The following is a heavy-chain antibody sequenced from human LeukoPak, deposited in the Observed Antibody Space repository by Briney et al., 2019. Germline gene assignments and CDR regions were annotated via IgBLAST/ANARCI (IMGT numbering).Heavy chain of an antibody. V-gene: IGHV1-18*01. D-gene: IGHD3-22*01. Sequence: AAVKVSCKASGYTFTSYGISWVRQAPGQGLEWMGWISAYNGNTNYAQKLQGRVTMTTDTSTSTAYMELRSLRSDDTAVYYCARVPYYYDSSGYYKGVFDYWGQGTLVTVSS. J-gene: IGHJ4*02. CDR2: ISAYNGNT. CDR3: ARVPYYYDSSGYYKGVFDY. CDR1: GYTFTSYG.